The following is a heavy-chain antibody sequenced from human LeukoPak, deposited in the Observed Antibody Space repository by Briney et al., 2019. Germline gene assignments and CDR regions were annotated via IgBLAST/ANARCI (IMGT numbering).Heavy chain of an antibody. CDR2: INPNSGGT. V-gene: IGHV1-2*02. J-gene: IGHJ4*02. CDR3: ARVVVRDANNYKDY. CDR1: GYTFTGYY. Sequence: GASVKVSCKASGYTFTGYYMHWVRQAPGQGLEWMGWINPNSGGTNYAQNFQGRVTMTRDTSISTAYMELSRLRSDDTAVYYCARVVVRDANNYKDYWGQGTLVTVSS. D-gene: IGHD5-24*01.